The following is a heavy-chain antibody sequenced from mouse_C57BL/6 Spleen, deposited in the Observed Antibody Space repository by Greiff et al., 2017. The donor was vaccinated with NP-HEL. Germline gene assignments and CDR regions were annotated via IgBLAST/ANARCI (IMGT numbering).Heavy chain of an antibody. J-gene: IGHJ4*01. CDR2: ISSGSSTI. Sequence: EVKLVESGGGLVKPGGSLKLSCAASGFTFSDYGMHWVRQAPEKGLEWVAYISSGSSTIYYADTVKGRFTISRDNAKNTLFLQMTSLRSEDTAMYYCARGYTGYAMDYWGQGTSVTVSS. CDR1: GFTFSDYG. D-gene: IGHD5-1-1*01. V-gene: IGHV5-17*01. CDR3: ARGYTGYAMDY.